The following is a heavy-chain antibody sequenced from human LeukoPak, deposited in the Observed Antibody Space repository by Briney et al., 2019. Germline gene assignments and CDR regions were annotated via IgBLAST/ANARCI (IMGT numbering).Heavy chain of an antibody. CDR1: GFTVSSNY. CDR2: IYSGGST. J-gene: IGHJ4*02. V-gene: IGHV3-53*01. CDR3: ARVGESYYYDSSGYYTSYYFDY. Sequence: GGSLRLSCAASGFTVSSNYMSWVRQAPGKGLEWVSVIYSGGSTYYADSVKGRFTISRDNSKNTLYLQMNSLRAEDTAVYYCARVGESYYYDSSGYYTSYYFDYWGQGTLVTVSS. D-gene: IGHD3-22*01.